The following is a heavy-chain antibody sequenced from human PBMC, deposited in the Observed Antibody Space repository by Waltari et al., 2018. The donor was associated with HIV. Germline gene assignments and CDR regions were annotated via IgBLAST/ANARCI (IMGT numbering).Heavy chain of an antibody. J-gene: IGHJ2*01. V-gene: IGHV3-74*03. CDR2: INSDGSST. D-gene: IGHD5-12*01. CDR3: TRVPEVEMATIWYFDL. Sequence: EVQLVESGGGLVEPGGPLRLSCAASGFTFSSYWMHWVRQAPGKGLVWVSGINSDGSSTKYADSVKDRFIISRDNAKNTLYLQMNTLRDEDTAVYYCTRVPEVEMATIWYFDLWGRGTLVTVSS. CDR1: GFTFSSYW.